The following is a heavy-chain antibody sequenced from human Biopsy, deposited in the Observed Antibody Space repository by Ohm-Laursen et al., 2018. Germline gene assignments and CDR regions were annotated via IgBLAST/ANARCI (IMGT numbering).Heavy chain of an antibody. CDR1: GVSITAYY. CDR2: IHHSGST. V-gene: IGHV4-59*01. Sequence: PSQTLSLTCTVSGVSITAYYWSWIRQPPGKGLECIGNIHHSGSTNYNPSLKSRLTISVGTSKNQISLRLSSVTAADTAVYYCASGGQWPKPYLRYFDPWGQGTLVTVSS. CDR3: ASGGQWPKPYLRYFDP. D-gene: IGHD6-19*01. J-gene: IGHJ5*02.